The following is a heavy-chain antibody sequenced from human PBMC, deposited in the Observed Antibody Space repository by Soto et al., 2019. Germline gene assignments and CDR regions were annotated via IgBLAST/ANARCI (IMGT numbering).Heavy chain of an antibody. D-gene: IGHD3-3*01. V-gene: IGHV3-48*01. CDR1: GFTFSSYS. CDR3: ASGGDSDFWSGYYRTTNYYFDY. CDR2: ISSSSSTI. Sequence: GSLRLSCAASGFTFSSYSMNWVRQAPGKGLEWVSYISSSSSTIYYADSVKGRFTISRDNAKNSLYLQMNSLRAEDTAVYYCASGGDSDFWSGYYRTTNYYFDYWGQGTLVTVSS. J-gene: IGHJ4*02.